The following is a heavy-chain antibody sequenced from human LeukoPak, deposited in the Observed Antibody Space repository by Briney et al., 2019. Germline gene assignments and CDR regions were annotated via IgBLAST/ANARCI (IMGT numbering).Heavy chain of an antibody. J-gene: IGHJ1*01. V-gene: IGHV3-23*01. CDR1: GFTFASYG. Sequence: GGSLRLSCAASGFTFASYGMSWVRQASGKGLEWVSFITTNGGRTSYADSVEGRFTISRDNPRNTLFMQMNSLRDEDTAVYYCAIMHGYYDGTGYWVQWGQGTLVTVSS. CDR3: AIMHGYYDGTGYWVQ. CDR2: ITTNGGRT. D-gene: IGHD3-22*01.